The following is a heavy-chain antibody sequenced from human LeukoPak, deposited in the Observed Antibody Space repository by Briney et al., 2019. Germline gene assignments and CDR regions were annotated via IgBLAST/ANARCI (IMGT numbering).Heavy chain of an antibody. CDR2: IDTAGGT. CDR3: ARRRYGLGSYSDAFDI. Sequence: GGSLRLSCAASGFTFISYDMHWVRKPTGTGLEWVSGIDTAGGTYYAGSVKGRFTISRENAKNSLSLQMNSLRAGDTAVYYCARRRYGLGSYSDAFDIWGQGTMVTVSS. J-gene: IGHJ3*02. V-gene: IGHV3-13*04. D-gene: IGHD3-10*01. CDR1: GFTFISYD.